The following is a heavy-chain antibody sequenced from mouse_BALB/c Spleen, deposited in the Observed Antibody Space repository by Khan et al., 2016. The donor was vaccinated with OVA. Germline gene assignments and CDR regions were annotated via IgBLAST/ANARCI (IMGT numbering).Heavy chain of an antibody. V-gene: IGHV1S41*01. D-gene: IGHD1-1*01. CDR2: ISPGSGTP. CDR1: GYTFTSYW. Sequence: DLVKPGASVKLSCKASGYTFTSYWINWIKQRPGQGLEWIGRISPGSGTPYYNEMFKGKATLTVDTSSSTAYIQLSSLSSEDSAVAIYSIYNYYDSSYYAMDYWGQGTSVTASS. CDR3: SIYNYYDSSYYAMDY. J-gene: IGHJ4*01.